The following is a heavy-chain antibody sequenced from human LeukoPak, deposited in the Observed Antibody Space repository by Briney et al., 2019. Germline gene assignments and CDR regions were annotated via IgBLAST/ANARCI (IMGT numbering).Heavy chain of an antibody. J-gene: IGHJ4*02. CDR1: GGTFSSYA. Sequence: GASVKVSCKASGGTFSSYAISWVRQAPGQGLEWMGGIIPIFGTASYAEKFQGRVTITADTSTDTAYMELSSLRSEDTAVYYCATGWLASLGVDYWGQGTLVTVSS. D-gene: IGHD6-19*01. V-gene: IGHV1-69*06. CDR3: ATGWLASLGVDY. CDR2: IIPIFGTA.